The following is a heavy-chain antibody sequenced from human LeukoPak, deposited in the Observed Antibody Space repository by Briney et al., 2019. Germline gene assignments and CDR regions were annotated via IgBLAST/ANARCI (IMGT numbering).Heavy chain of an antibody. CDR1: GGSIDSYY. Sequence: SETLSLTCTVSGGSIDSYYWSWIRQPPGKGLEWIGYIYYTGSTEYHPSPKSRVTISLDTSKNQFSLKLTSVTAADTAVYYCARGDTVATGLYDYWGQGTLVTVSS. CDR3: ARGDTVATGLYDY. CDR2: IYYTGST. D-gene: IGHD5-12*01. V-gene: IGHV4-59*01. J-gene: IGHJ4*02.